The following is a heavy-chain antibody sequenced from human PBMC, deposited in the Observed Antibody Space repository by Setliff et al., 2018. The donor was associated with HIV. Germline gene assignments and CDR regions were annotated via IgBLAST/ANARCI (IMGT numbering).Heavy chain of an antibody. CDR3: DTAEYYCATARIPTGGVSTSLDY. Sequence: SETLSLTCTVSGGSISGFYWSWIRQSPGNGLEWIGWIYDSGATKYNPSLKSRATISLETSKMQFSLKLNSVYLELNSLKPEDTAEYYCATARIPTGGVSTSLDYWGQGTLVTVSS. V-gene: IGHV4-59*03. D-gene: IGHD1-7*01. CDR1: GGSISGFY. CDR2: IYDSGAT. J-gene: IGHJ4*02.